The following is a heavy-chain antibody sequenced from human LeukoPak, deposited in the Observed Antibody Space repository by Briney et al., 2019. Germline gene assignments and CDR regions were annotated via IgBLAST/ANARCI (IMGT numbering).Heavy chain of an antibody. CDR2: INHSGST. CDR3: ARASLTILRYFDWSFDP. V-gene: IGHV4-34*01. Sequence: PSETLSLTCAVYGGSFSGYYWSWIRQPPGKGLEWIGEINHSGSTNYNPSLKSRVTISVDTSKNQFSLKLSSVTAADTAVYYCARASLTILRYFDWSFDPWGQGTLVTVSS. J-gene: IGHJ5*02. CDR1: GGSFSGYY. D-gene: IGHD3-9*01.